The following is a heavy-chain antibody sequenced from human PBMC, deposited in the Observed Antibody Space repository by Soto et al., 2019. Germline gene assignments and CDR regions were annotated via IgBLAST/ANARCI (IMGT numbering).Heavy chain of an antibody. CDR2: LNPNSGDT. CDR1: GYIFTGYY. J-gene: IGHJ4*02. V-gene: IGHV1-2*04. CDR3: ATSRISIAVAGETEYYFDY. Sequence: GASVKVSCKASGYIFTGYYMHWVGQAPGQGLELMGWLNPNSGDTNYTQKFQGWVTMTRDKSISTAYMELSRLRSDDTAVYYCATSRISIAVAGETEYYFDYWGQGTPVTVSS. D-gene: IGHD6-19*01.